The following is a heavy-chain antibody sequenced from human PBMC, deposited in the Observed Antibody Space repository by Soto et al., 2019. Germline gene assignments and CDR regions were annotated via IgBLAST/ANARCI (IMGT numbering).Heavy chain of an antibody. V-gene: IGHV3-23*01. D-gene: IGHD2-21*01. J-gene: IGHJ3*02. CDR1: GFTFSSYA. CDR3: AKDPLAYCGGDCYSDAFDI. Sequence: GGSLRLSCAASGFTFSSYAMSWVRQAPGKGLEWVSAISGSGGSTYYEDSVKGRFTISRDNSKNTLYLQMNSLRAEDTAVDYCAKDPLAYCGGDCYSDAFDIWGQGTMVTVSS. CDR2: ISGSGGST.